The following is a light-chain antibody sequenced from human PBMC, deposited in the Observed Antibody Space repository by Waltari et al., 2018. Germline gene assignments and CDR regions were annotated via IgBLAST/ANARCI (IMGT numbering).Light chain of an antibody. CDR1: GRDVGGYKH. Sequence: QSALTPPASVSGSPGQLITISCPGTGRDVGGYKHASWYQQHPGKAPKLMIYDVNKRPSGFSNRFSGSKSGNTASLTISGLQAEDEADYYCSSYTSSSTVVFGGGTKLTVL. V-gene: IGLV2-14*01. J-gene: IGLJ2*01. CDR3: SSYTSSSTVV. CDR2: DVN.